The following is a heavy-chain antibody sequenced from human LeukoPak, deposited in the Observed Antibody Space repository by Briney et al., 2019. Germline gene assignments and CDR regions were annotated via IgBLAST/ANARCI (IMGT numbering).Heavy chain of an antibody. CDR1: GGTFSSYA. V-gene: IGHV1-2*02. J-gene: IGHJ4*02. D-gene: IGHD6-19*01. Sequence: ASVKVSCKASGGTFSSYAISWVRQAPGQGLEWMGWINPNSGGTNYAQKFQGRVTMARDTSISTAYMELSRLRSDDTAVYYCARENKYSSGWYAGYYFDYWGQGTLVTVSS. CDR2: INPNSGGT. CDR3: ARENKYSSGWYAGYYFDY.